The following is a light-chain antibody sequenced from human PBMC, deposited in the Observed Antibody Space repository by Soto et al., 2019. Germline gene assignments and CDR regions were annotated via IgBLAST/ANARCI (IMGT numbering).Light chain of an antibody. CDR1: QSVSSN. CDR2: GAS. V-gene: IGKV3-15*01. CDR3: QQYNTWPLT. Sequence: EIVMTQSPVTLSVSPGERATLSCRASQSVSSNLAWYQQKPGQAPRLLIYGASTRATGFSARFSGSGSGTEFTLTISSLQSEDFAVYYCQQYNTWPLTFGGGTKVEI. J-gene: IGKJ4*01.